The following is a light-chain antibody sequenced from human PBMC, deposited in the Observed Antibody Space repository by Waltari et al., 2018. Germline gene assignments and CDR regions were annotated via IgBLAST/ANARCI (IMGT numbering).Light chain of an antibody. V-gene: IGKV3-11*01. J-gene: IGKJ2*01. CDR3: HQRSNWPRT. CDR2: DAS. CDR1: QSISSY. Sequence: ELVLTQSPATLSLSPGERATLSCRASQSISSYLAWDQQKPGQAPRLLIYDASNRATGIPARFSGSGSGTDFTLTISSLEPEDFAVYYCHQRSNWPRTFGQGTKLEIK.